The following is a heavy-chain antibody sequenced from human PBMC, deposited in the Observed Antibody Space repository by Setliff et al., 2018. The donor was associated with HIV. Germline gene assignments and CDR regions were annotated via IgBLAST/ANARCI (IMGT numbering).Heavy chain of an antibody. V-gene: IGHV4-28*06. D-gene: IGHD6-19*01. CDR3: ARSFAPRDSNGWYRFDP. CDR1: GGSISSNW. J-gene: IGHJ5*02. CDR2: IYYSGTT. Sequence: SVTLSLTCTVSGGSISSNWWGWIRQPPGKGLEWIGYIYYSGTTNYNPSLKSRVTMSVDTSKNQFSLKLNSVTALDTAVYYCARSFAPRDSNGWYRFDPWGQGTLVTVSS.